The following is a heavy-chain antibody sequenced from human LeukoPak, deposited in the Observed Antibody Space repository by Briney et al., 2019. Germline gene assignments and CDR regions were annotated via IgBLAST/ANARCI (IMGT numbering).Heavy chain of an antibody. Sequence: ASETLSLTCTVSGFSLSGHYWSWIRQPPGKRLEWIGYVSYTGRTKYNPSLQSRVTISIDTSKSQFSLQLTSVTSADTAVYSCARLLDNDISGDPDTFDVWGQGTTVIVSS. V-gene: IGHV4-59*11. CDR3: ARLLDNDISGDPDTFDV. D-gene: IGHD3-22*01. CDR2: VSYTGRT. J-gene: IGHJ3*01. CDR1: GFSLSGHY.